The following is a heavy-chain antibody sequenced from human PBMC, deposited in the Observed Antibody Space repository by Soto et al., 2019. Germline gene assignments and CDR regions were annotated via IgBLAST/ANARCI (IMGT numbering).Heavy chain of an antibody. CDR1: GFTFHNYG. Sequence: QVQLVESGGGVVQPGRSLRLSCAASGFTFHNYGMHWVRRAPGKGLQWVAVISYDGRNKYYADSVMGRFTISRDNDKDTLFLQIYSLRTEDTAVYYCAKAFIIQVRGVPPPDFWGQGTLVTVSS. CDR2: ISYDGRNK. CDR3: AKAFIIQVRGVPPPDF. V-gene: IGHV3-30*18. J-gene: IGHJ4*02. D-gene: IGHD3-10*01.